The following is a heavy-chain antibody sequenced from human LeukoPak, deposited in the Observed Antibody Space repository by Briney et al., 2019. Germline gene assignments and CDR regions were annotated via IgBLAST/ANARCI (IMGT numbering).Heavy chain of an antibody. Sequence: GGSLRLSCAASGFTFSSYGMDWVRQAPGKGLEWVADISYDGSNKYHADSVKGRFTISRDNSKNTLYLQMNSLRAEDTAVYYCARLTVSGQLDSWGQGTLVTVSS. V-gene: IGHV3-30*03. CDR3: ARLTVSGQLDS. J-gene: IGHJ5*01. CDR1: GFTFSSYG. D-gene: IGHD6-19*01. CDR2: ISYDGSNK.